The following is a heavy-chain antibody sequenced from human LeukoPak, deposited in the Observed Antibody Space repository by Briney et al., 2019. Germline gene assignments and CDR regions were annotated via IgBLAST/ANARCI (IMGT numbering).Heavy chain of an antibody. Sequence: ASVKVSCKASGYTFTGYYMHWVRQAPGQGLEWMGWINPNIGGTNYAQKFQGRVTMTRDTSISTAYMELSRLRSDDTAVYYCARETPLAYCSSTSCYTGWFDPWGQGTLVTVSS. CDR1: GYTFTGYY. CDR2: INPNIGGT. J-gene: IGHJ5*02. CDR3: ARETPLAYCSSTSCYTGWFDP. V-gene: IGHV1-2*02. D-gene: IGHD2-2*02.